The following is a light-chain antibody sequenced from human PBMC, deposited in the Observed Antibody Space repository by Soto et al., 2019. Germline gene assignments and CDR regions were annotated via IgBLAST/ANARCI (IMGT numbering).Light chain of an antibody. J-gene: IGLJ3*02. Sequence: QSVLTPSSSAFASLGSSVKLTCTLISGHSSYSIAWHQQQPGKAPRYLMKLESSVSYNKGSGDPYRFSGSSSGADRYLTISNLQFENEDYYFFQTWQNNTPEVFDLGTQLSVL. CDR3: QTWQNNTPEV. CDR1: SGHSSYS. V-gene: IGLV4-60*02. CDR2: LESSVSY.